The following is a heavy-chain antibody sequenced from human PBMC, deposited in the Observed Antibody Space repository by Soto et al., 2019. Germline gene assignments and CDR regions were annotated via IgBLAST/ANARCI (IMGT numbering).Heavy chain of an antibody. Sequence: QVQLVESGGGLVKPGGSLRLSCEASGFTFSDYYMSWIRQAPGKGLEWVSYISSSGSTIYYADSVKGRFTISRDNAKNSLYLQMNSLRAEDTAVYYCARGERNDFWSGYYSYYYYGMDVWGQGTTVTVSS. J-gene: IGHJ6*02. CDR2: ISSSGSTI. V-gene: IGHV3-11*01. D-gene: IGHD3-3*01. CDR3: ARGERNDFWSGYYSYYYYGMDV. CDR1: GFTFSDYY.